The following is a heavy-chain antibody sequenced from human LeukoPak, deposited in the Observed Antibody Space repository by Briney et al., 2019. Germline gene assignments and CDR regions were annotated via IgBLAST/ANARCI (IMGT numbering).Heavy chain of an antibody. J-gene: IGHJ1*01. V-gene: IGHV7-4-1*02. Sequence: ASVKVSCKASGYIFDIYAMIWVRQAPGQGLELMGWINTNTGNPTYAQGFTGRFVFSLDTSVSTAYLQISSLKAEDTAVYYCARDYTVTLGTTTYFQHWGQGTLVTVSS. CDR1: GYIFDIYA. CDR2: INTNTGNP. D-gene: IGHD1-1*01. CDR3: ARDYTVTLGTTTYFQH.